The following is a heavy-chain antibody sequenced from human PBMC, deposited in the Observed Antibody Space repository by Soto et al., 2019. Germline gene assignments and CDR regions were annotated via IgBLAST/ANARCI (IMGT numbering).Heavy chain of an antibody. CDR2: IYYSGST. CDR1: GGSISSGGYY. V-gene: IGHV4-31*03. CDR3: ARDLGGDYYDSSGPYYYYGMDV. D-gene: IGHD3-22*01. Sequence: SETLSLTCTVSGGSISSGGYYWSWIRQHPGKGLEWIGYIYYSGSTYYNPSLKSRVTISVDTSKNQFSLKLSSVTAADTAVYYCARDLGGDYYDSSGPYYYYGMDVWGQGTTVTVSS. J-gene: IGHJ6*02.